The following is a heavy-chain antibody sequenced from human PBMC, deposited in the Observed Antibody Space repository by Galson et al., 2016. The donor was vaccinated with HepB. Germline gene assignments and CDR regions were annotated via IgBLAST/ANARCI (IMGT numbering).Heavy chain of an antibody. V-gene: IGHV3-23*01. CDR1: GFTFSSYA. D-gene: IGHD5-12*01. J-gene: IGHJ4*02. Sequence: SLRLSCAASGFTFSSYAMSWVRQAPGKGLEWVSGISSSGGSSYVAEAVKGRFTISRDNSKNTLYLQVNSLRAEDTAVYFCAKDASVDVFFNPPRPNFDNWGQGALVTVSS. CDR3: AKDASVDVFFNPPRPNFDN. CDR2: ISSSGGSS.